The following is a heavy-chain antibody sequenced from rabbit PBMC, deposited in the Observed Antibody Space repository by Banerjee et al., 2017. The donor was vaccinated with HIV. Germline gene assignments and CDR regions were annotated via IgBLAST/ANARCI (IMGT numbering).Heavy chain of an antibody. CDR1: GFDFSSYS. V-gene: IGHV1S45*01. D-gene: IGHD1-1*01. J-gene: IGHJ4*01. Sequence: QEQLEESGGGLVQPGGSLTLSCKASGFDFSSYSMSWVRQAPGKGLEWIACINTSSGNTVYATWAKGRFTISKTSWTTVTLQMTSLTAADTATYFCARDLTGVIGWNLNLWGPGTLVTVS. CDR2: INTSSGNT. CDR3: ARDLTGVIGWNLNL.